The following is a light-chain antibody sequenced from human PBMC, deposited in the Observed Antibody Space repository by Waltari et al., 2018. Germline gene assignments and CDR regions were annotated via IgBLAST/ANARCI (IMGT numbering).Light chain of an antibody. CDR3: QQSYITPYT. CDR2: TAS. Sequence: TCRASQSITSHLNWFQQQPGKAPKLLIHTASSLQSGVPSRFSGSRSGTHFTLTITSLQPEDFATYFCQQSYITPYTFGQGTKLEIK. CDR1: QSITSH. J-gene: IGKJ2*01. V-gene: IGKV1-39*01.